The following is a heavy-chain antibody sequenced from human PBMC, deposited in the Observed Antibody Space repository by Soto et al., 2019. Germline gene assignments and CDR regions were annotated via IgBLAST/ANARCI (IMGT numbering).Heavy chain of an antibody. CDR1: GGTSSSYA. CDR2: IIPIFGTA. Sequence: QVQLVQSGAEVKKPGSSVKVSCKASGGTSSSYAISWVRQAPGQGLECMGGIIPIFGTANYAQKFQGRVTITADESTSTAYMEMSSLRSEDTAVYYCARVENWNYQSYTYYFDYWGQGTLVTVSS. V-gene: IGHV1-69*01. CDR3: ARVENWNYQSYTYYFDY. J-gene: IGHJ4*02. D-gene: IGHD1-7*01.